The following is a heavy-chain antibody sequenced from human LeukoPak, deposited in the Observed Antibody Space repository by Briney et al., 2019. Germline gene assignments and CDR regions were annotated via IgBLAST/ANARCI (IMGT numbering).Heavy chain of an antibody. CDR2: IYYSGST. D-gene: IGHD2-2*01. Sequence: SGTLSLTCTVSAGSISSSSYYWGWIRQPPGRGLEWIGSIYYSGSTYYNPSLKSRVTISVDTSKNQLPLKLSSVTAADAAVYYCARRYPYCSSTSCYPLPYFDYWGQGTLVTVSS. J-gene: IGHJ4*02. V-gene: IGHV4-39*01. CDR1: AGSISSSSYY. CDR3: ARRYPYCSSTSCYPLPYFDY.